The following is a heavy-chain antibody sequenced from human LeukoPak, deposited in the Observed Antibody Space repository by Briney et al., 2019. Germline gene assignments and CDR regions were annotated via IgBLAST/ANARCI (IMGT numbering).Heavy chain of an antibody. Sequence: GGSLRLSCAASGFTFSSYWMHWVRQAPGKGLVWVSRINSDGSTTNYADSVKGRFTISRDNSKNTMYLQMNSLRAEDTAVYYCAKDLPRSTTRPYYFDYWGQGTLVTVSS. CDR3: AKDLPRSTTRPYYFDY. CDR1: GFTFSSYW. J-gene: IGHJ4*02. CDR2: INSDGSTT. D-gene: IGHD2/OR15-2a*01. V-gene: IGHV3-74*01.